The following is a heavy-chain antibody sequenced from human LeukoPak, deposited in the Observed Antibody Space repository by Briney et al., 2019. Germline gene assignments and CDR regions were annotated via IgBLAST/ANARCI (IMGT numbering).Heavy chain of an antibody. Sequence: SETLSLTCTVSGGSISSYYWSWVRQPAGKGLELIGRIYTRGNTNYNPSLKSRVTMSVDTSKNQFSLKVNSLTAADTAMYYCATGVHGITAAGDNYFDYWGQGTLVTVSS. J-gene: IGHJ4*02. CDR1: GGSISSYY. CDR2: IYTRGNT. V-gene: IGHV4-4*07. CDR3: ATGVHGITAAGDNYFDY. D-gene: IGHD6-13*01.